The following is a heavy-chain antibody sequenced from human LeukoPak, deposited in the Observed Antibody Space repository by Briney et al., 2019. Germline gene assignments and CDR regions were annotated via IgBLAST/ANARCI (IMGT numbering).Heavy chain of an antibody. J-gene: IGHJ4*02. D-gene: IGHD3-16*02. Sequence: GGSLRLSCAASGFTFSSYSMNWVRQAPGKGLEWVSYISSRSGTIYCADSVKGRFTISRDNAKNSLYLQMNSLRDEDTAVYYCAGGYTFDYWGQGTLVTVSS. CDR1: GFTFSSYS. CDR2: ISSRSGTI. CDR3: AGGYTFDY. V-gene: IGHV3-48*02.